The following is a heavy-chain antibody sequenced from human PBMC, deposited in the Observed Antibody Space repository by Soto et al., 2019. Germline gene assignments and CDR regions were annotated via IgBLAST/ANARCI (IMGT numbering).Heavy chain of an antibody. V-gene: IGHV3-49*03. Sequence: PGGSLRLSCTASGFTFGDYAMSWFRQAPGKGLEWVGFIRSKAYGGTTEYAASVKGRFTISRDDSKSIAYLQMNSLRAEDTAVYYCARDRDYSSSSGGSRYYYYMDVWGKGTTVTVSS. CDR2: IRSKAYGGTT. CDR1: GFTFGDYA. CDR3: ARDRDYSSSSGGSRYYYYMDV. D-gene: IGHD6-6*01. J-gene: IGHJ6*03.